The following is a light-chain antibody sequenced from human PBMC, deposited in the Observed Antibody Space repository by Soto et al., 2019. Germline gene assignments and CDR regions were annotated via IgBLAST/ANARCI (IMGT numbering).Light chain of an antibody. CDR2: QDT. CDR3: QAWDSNNVV. Sequence: YELTQAPSVSVSPGQTASITCSGDKLGEKYACWYQQKPGQSPVVVIYQDTKRPSGIPERFSGSNSGNTATLTISGTQAMDEADYYCQAWDSNNVVFGGGTKLTVL. J-gene: IGLJ3*02. CDR1: KLGEKY. V-gene: IGLV3-1*01.